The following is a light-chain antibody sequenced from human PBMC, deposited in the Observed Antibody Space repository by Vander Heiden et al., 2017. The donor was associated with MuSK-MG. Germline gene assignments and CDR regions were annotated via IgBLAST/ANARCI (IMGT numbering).Light chain of an antibody. J-gene: IGLJ2*01. CDR1: NLGDKY. V-gene: IGLV3-1*01. CDR3: QAWDSSTVG. Sequence: SYEVTQPPSVSVSPGQTASITCSGDNLGDKYACWYQQKPGQSPVLVIYQDSKRPSGIPERFSGSNSGNTATLTISGTQAMDEADYYCQAWDSSTVGFGGGTKL. CDR2: QDS.